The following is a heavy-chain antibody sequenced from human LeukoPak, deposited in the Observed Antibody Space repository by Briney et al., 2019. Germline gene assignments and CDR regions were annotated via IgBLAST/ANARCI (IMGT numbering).Heavy chain of an antibody. D-gene: IGHD3-16*02. CDR3: ARGGLNHDYVWGSYPTGMDV. CDR2: MNPNSGNT. J-gene: IGHJ6*02. V-gene: IGHV1-8*01. CDR1: GYTFTSYD. Sequence: ASVKVSCKASGYTFTSYDITWVRQATGQGLEWMGWMNPNSGNTGYAQKFQGRVTMTRNTSISTAYMELSSLRSEDTAVYYCARGGLNHDYVWGSYPTGMDVWGQGTTVTVSS.